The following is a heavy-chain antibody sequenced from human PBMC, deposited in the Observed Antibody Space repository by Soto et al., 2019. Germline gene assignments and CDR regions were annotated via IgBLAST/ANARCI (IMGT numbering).Heavy chain of an antibody. Sequence: MQMVESWGGSVQPGGSLRLSCAASGFPFSHYWMHWVRQTPGKGLVWVSRINPAGTITNYADSVEGRFTTSRNNADSALFLQMNRLSAEDTAIYYCTSDTFGLRDTWGQGTLVTVSS. J-gene: IGHJ5*02. V-gene: IGHV3-74*01. CDR3: TSDTFGLRDT. CDR1: GFPFSHYW. D-gene: IGHD3-16*01. CDR2: INPAGTIT.